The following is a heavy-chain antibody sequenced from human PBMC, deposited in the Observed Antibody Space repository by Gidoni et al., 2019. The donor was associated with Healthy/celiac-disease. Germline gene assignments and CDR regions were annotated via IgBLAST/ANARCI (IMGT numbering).Heavy chain of an antibody. V-gene: IGHV1-3*01. J-gene: IGHJ4*02. Sequence: QVQLVQSGAEVKKPGASVKVSCKASGYTFTSYAMHWVRQAPGQRLERMGWINAGTGNTKYAKKFQGRVTITRDTSASTAYMELSSLRSEDTAVYYCARGITMVRGVMELDYWGQGTLVTVSS. CDR1: GYTFTSYA. CDR3: ARGITMVRGVMELDY. CDR2: INAGTGNT. D-gene: IGHD3-10*01.